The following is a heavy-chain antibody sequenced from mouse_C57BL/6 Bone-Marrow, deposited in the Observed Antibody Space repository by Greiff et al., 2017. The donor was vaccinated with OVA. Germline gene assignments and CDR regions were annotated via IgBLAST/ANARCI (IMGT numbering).Heavy chain of an antibody. CDR3: AREGLRSLDY. CDR1: GYTFTSYG. CDR2: IYPRSGNT. Sequence: QVQLKESGAELARPGASVKLSCKASGYTFTSYGISWVKQRTGQGLEWIGEIYPRSGNTYYNEKFKGKATLTADKSSSTAYMELRSLTSEDSAVYFCAREGLRSLDYWGQGTTLTVSS. V-gene: IGHV1-81*01. D-gene: IGHD2-2*01. J-gene: IGHJ2*01.